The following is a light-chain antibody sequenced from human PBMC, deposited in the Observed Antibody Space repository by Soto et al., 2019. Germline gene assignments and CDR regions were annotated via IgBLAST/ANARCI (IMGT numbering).Light chain of an antibody. CDR1: SSDVGGYNY. Sequence: QSVLTQPPSASGSPGQSITISCTGTSSDVGGYNYVSWYQQHPGKAPKLMIYEVIKRPSGVPDRFSGSKSGNTASLAISGLQSEDEADYFCAAWDDSLNGVVFGGGTKLTVL. CDR2: EVI. V-gene: IGLV2-8*01. J-gene: IGLJ2*01. CDR3: AAWDDSLNGVV.